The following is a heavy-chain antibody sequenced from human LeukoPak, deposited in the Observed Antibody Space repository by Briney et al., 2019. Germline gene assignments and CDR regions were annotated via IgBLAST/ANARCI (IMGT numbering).Heavy chain of an antibody. CDR2: ISSSGSTI. CDR1: GFTLSDYY. J-gene: IGHJ6*02. CDR3: ARDGDYYGSGSAPYYYYGMDV. D-gene: IGHD3-10*01. Sequence: PGGSLRLSCAASGFTLSDYYTSWIRQAPGEGLEWGSYISSSGSTIYYADSVKGRFTISRDNAKNSLYLQMNSLRAEDTAVYYCARDGDYYGSGSAPYYYYGMDVWGQGTTVTVSS. V-gene: IGHV3-11*01.